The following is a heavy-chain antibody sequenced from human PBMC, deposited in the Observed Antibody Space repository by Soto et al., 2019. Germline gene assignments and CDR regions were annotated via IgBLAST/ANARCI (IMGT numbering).Heavy chain of an antibody. V-gene: IGHV3-23*04. D-gene: IGHD2-15*01. Sequence: EVELVESGGGLIQPAGSLRLSCAASGFTFSTYAMGWVRQAPGKGLEWVAGVSSGGGTHYADSVKGRFTVSRDNSKNTLCLQITGLRAVDTAVYYCATRRGAGGHFDYCGQGALVTVSS. CDR1: GFTFSTYA. CDR3: ATRRGAGGHFDY. CDR2: VSSGGGT. J-gene: IGHJ4*02.